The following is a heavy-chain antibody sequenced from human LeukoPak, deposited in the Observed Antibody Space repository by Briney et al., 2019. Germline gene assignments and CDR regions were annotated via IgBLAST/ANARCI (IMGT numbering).Heavy chain of an antibody. CDR3: ATGGRSGVALEQ. CDR1: GFAFNKYG. D-gene: IGHD3-3*01. CDR2: IWYDGSNK. J-gene: IGHJ4*02. V-gene: IGHV3-33*01. Sequence: GGSLRLSCAASGFAFNKYGMHWVRQAPGKGLEWVAVIWYDGSNKYYADSVKGRFTISRDNSNNTLYLQMNSLRAEDTAVYYCATGGRSGVALEQWGQGTLVTVSS.